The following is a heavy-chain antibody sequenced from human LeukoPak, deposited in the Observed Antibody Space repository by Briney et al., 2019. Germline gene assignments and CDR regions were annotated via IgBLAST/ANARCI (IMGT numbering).Heavy chain of an antibody. CDR2: IYSGGRT. CDR3: AIYDSSGYYNY. Sequence: GGSLRLSCAASGFTVSSNDMSWVRQAPGKGLEWVAVIYSGGRTFYADSVKGRFTISRDNSKNTLYLQMNSLRAEDTAVYYCAIYDSSGYYNYWGQGTLVTVSS. J-gene: IGHJ4*02. D-gene: IGHD3-22*01. CDR1: GFTVSSND. V-gene: IGHV3-53*01.